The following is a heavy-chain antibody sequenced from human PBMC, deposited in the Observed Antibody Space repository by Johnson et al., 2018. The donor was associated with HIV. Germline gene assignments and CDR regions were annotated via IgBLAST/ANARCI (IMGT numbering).Heavy chain of an antibody. Sequence: QVQLVESAGGVVQPGRSLRLSCAASGFTFSNYGMHWVRQAPGKGLEWVAVIWYDGSNKYYAESVKGRFTIPRDNSKNTLYLQMNSLRPEDTAVYYCAKVSRWGSDFDIWGQGTMVTVSS. CDR3: AKVSRWGSDFDI. CDR1: GFTFSNYG. CDR2: IWYDGSNK. D-gene: IGHD3-16*01. J-gene: IGHJ3*02. V-gene: IGHV3-33*06.